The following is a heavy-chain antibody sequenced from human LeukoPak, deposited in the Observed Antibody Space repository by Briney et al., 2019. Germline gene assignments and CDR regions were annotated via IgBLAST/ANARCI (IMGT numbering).Heavy chain of an antibody. CDR1: GITLSNYG. D-gene: IGHD3-22*01. Sequence: GGSLRLSCAVSGITLSNYGMSWVRQTPGKGLEWVAGISDSGGRTNYADSVKGRFTISRDNPKNTLYLQMNSLRAEDTAVYFCAKRGVVIRVILVGFHKEAYYFDSWGQGALVTVSS. CDR2: ISDSGGRT. J-gene: IGHJ4*02. CDR3: AKRGVVIRVILVGFHKEAYYFDS. V-gene: IGHV3-23*01.